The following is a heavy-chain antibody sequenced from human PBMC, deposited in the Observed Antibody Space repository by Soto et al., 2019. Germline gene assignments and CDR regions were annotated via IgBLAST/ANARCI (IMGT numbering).Heavy chain of an antibody. Sequence: EVQLLESGGGLVQPGGSLRLSCAASGFTFSSYAMSWVRQAPGKGLEWVSALSGSGGSTYYADSVKGRFTISRDNSKNTLYLQMNSLRAEDTAVYYCAKPSRESSSWYDAFDIWGQGTMVTVSS. CDR3: AKPSRESSSWYDAFDI. D-gene: IGHD6-13*01. CDR1: GFTFSSYA. CDR2: LSGSGGST. V-gene: IGHV3-23*01. J-gene: IGHJ3*02.